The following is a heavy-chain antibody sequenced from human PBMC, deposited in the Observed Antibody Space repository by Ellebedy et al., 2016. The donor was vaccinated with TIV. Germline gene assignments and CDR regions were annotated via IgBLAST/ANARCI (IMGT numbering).Heavy chain of an antibody. J-gene: IGHJ6*02. V-gene: IGHV4-39*01. D-gene: IGHD5-24*01. CDR1: GGSVLISSYY. CDR2: IYYSGTA. Sequence: SETLSLTXTVSGGSVLISSYYWGWVRQPPGKGLEWLGSIYYSGTAYYNPSLKSRVTISVDTSQNQFSLKLNSVTAADTAVYYCARGMGYYYYYGMDVWGQGTTVTVSS. CDR3: ARGMGYYYYYGMDV.